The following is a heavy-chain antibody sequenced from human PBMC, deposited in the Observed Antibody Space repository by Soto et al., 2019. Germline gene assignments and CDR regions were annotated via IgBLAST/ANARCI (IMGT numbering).Heavy chain of an antibody. CDR3: ARGRDIVVVPAAMGGAFDI. D-gene: IGHD2-2*01. CDR1: GGSFSGYY. V-gene: IGHV4-34*01. J-gene: IGHJ3*02. Sequence: SETLSLTCAVYGGSFSGYYWSWIRQPPGKGLEWIGEINHSGSTNYNPSLKSRVTISVDTSKNQFSLKLSSVTAADTAVYYCARGRDIVVVPAAMGGAFDIWGQGTMVTVSS. CDR2: INHSGST.